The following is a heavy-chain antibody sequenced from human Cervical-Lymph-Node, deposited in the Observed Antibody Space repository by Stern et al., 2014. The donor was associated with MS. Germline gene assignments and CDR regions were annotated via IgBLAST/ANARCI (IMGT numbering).Heavy chain of an antibody. D-gene: IGHD1-1*01. CDR1: GFTFSSFA. J-gene: IGHJ4*02. CDR3: ASRGTPFDVTSINEY. CDR2: ISHTGATQ. V-gene: IGHV3-30-3*01. Sequence: VQSGRSLRLPCAASGFTFSSFAMHWVRQAPGMGLEWVAVISHTGATQYDADSLKARFTISRDNSKDTVFLQMNSLSPEDTAVYSCASRGTPFDVTSINEYWGQGTLVTVSS.